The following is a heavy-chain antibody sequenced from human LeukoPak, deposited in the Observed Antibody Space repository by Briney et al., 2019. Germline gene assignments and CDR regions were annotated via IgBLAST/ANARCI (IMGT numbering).Heavy chain of an antibody. CDR3: ARGVSSSWYLGDFDY. CDR2: ISTRNANI. Sequence: PGGSLRLSCAASGFTFSSYSMNWVRQAPGKGLEWVSSISTRNANIYYADSVKGRFTISRDNAKHSLYLQMNSLRAEDTAVYYCARGVSSSWYLGDFDYWGQGTLVTVSS. V-gene: IGHV3-21*04. CDR1: GFTFSSYS. J-gene: IGHJ4*02. D-gene: IGHD6-13*01.